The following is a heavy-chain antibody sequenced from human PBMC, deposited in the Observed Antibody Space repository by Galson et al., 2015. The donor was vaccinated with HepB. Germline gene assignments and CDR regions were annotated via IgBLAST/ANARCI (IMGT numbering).Heavy chain of an antibody. CDR3: ARRGGLKYGSGSYSY. D-gene: IGHD3-10*01. J-gene: IGHJ4*02. CDR1: GFTFDDYG. CDR2: INWNGGST. Sequence: SLRLSCAASGFTFDDYGMSWVRQAPGKGLEWVSGINWNGGSTGYADSVKGRFTISRDNAKNSLYLQMNSLRAEDTALYYCARRGGLKYGSGSYSYWGQGTLVTVSS. V-gene: IGHV3-20*04.